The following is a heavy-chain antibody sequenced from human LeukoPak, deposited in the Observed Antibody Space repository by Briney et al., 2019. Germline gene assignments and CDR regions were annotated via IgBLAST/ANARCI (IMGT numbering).Heavy chain of an antibody. V-gene: IGHV3-74*01. J-gene: IGHJ6*02. CDR3: ARENGPENYYFYGMDV. Sequence: GGSLRLSCAASAFTLSSYWMHWVRQAPGKGLIWVSRINSDGDITNYADSVKGRFTISRDTSKNTLYLQMNSLRVEDTAVYFCARENGPENYYFYGMDVWGQGTTVTVSS. CDR1: AFTLSSYW. CDR2: INSDGDIT.